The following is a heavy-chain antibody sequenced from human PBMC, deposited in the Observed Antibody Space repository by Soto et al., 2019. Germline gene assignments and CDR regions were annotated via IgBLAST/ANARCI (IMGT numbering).Heavy chain of an antibody. V-gene: IGHV1-69*06. Sequence: QVQLVQSGAEVKKPGSSVKVSCKASGGTFSSYAISWVRQAPGQGLEWMGGIIPIFGTANYAQKFQGRVTITADKSTRTAYMELSSLRSEDTAVYYCARDSGITMIVVVPYYYGMDDWGQGTTVTVSS. D-gene: IGHD3-22*01. CDR3: ARDSGITMIVVVPYYYGMDD. CDR2: IIPIFGTA. CDR1: GGTFSSYA. J-gene: IGHJ6*02.